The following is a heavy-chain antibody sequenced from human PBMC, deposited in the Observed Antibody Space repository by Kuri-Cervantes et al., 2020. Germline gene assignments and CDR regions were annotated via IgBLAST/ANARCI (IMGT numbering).Heavy chain of an antibody. CDR2: IYYSGST. D-gene: IGHD3-22*01. V-gene: IGHV4-30-4*01. CDR1: GGSFSGYY. CDR3: ARYSSLYYYDSGGYSEYFKH. Sequence: SQTLSLTCAVYGGSFSGYYWTWIRQPPGKGLEWIGYIYYSGSTCYNPSLESRVTISVDTSKNQFSLKLSSVTAADTAVYYCARYSSLYYYDSGGYSEYFKHWGQGTLVTVSS. J-gene: IGHJ1*01.